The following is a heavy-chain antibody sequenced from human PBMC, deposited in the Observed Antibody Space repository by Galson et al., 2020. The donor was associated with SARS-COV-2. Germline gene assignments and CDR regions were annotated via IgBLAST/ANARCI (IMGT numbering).Heavy chain of an antibody. CDR3: AREGIAAVGIHFDY. CDR2: ISSSGSTI. J-gene: IGHJ4*02. D-gene: IGHD6-13*01. Sequence: GGYLRLSCAVSGFTFSSYEMNWVRQAPGKGLEWVSYISSSGSTIYYADSVKGRFTISRDNAKNSLYLQMNSLRAEDTAVYYCAREGIAAVGIHFDYWGQGTLVTVSS. V-gene: IGHV3-48*03. CDR1: GFTFSSYE.